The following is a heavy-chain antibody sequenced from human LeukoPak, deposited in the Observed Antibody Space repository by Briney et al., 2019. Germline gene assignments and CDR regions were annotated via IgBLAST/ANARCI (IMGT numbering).Heavy chain of an antibody. D-gene: IGHD3-22*01. CDR1: GYTFNRYG. J-gene: IGHJ3*01. CDR3: ARGHYYDSSGYPF. Sequence: APVKVSCKASGYTFNRYGISWVREAPGQGLEWVGWISAYNGNTNYAQKLQGRVTMTTDTSTSTAYMELRSLRSDDTAVYYCARGHYYDSSGYPFWGQGTMVTVSS. CDR2: ISAYNGNT. V-gene: IGHV1-18*01.